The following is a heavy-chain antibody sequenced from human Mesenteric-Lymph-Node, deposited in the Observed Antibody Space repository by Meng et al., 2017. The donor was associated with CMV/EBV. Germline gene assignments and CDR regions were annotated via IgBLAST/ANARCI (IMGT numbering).Heavy chain of an antibody. CDR1: GFTVSSNY. J-gene: IGHJ4*02. D-gene: IGHD3-9*01. CDR2: IYSGGST. V-gene: IGHV3-53*01. CDR3: ARAPYFDGDYFDY. Sequence: GESLKISCAASGFTVSSNYMSWVRQAPGKGLEWVSVIYSGGSTYYADSVKGRFTISRDNSKNTLYLQMNSLRAEDTAVYYCARAPYFDGDYFDYWGQGTLVTVSS.